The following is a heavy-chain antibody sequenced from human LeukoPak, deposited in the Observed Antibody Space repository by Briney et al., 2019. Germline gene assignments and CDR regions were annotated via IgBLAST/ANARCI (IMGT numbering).Heavy chain of an antibody. D-gene: IGHD3-22*01. CDR2: INPNSGGT. J-gene: IGHJ4*02. CDR1: GYTFTGYY. Sequence: GASVKVSCKASGYTFTGYYMHWVRQAPGPGLEWMGWINPNSGGTNYAQRFQGRVTMTRDTSISTAYMELSRLRSDDTAVYYCARDLPYYYDSSGYYDYWGQGTLVTVSS. CDR3: ARDLPYYYDSSGYYDY. V-gene: IGHV1-2*02.